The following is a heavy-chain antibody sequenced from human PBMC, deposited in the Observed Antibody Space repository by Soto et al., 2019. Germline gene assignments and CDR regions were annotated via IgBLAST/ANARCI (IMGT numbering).Heavy chain of an antibody. Sequence: QVQVVQSGAEVKKPGASVKVSCKASGYTFTSYGISWVRQAPGKGLEWMGWINAYNGNTKYAQKLQGRVTMTPDTSTSTAYMELRSLRSDDTAVYSFARDLGGGISAPWGQGTLVTVSS. J-gene: IGHJ5*02. D-gene: IGHD3-16*02. V-gene: IGHV1-18*01. CDR1: GYTFTSYG. CDR3: ARDLGGGISAP. CDR2: INAYNGNT.